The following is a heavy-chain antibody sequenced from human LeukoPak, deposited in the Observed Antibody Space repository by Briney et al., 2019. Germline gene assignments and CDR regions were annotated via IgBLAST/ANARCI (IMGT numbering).Heavy chain of an antibody. CDR1: GFTFDDYA. CDR2: ISWNSGSI. Sequence: GGSLRLSCAASGFTFDDYAMHWVRQAPGKGLEWVSGISWNSGSIGYADSVKGRFTISRDNAKNSLYLQMNSLRAEGTALYYCAKDPVNDYGDYVFDYWGQGTLVTVSS. CDR3: AKDPVNDYGDYVFDY. D-gene: IGHD4-17*01. V-gene: IGHV3-9*01. J-gene: IGHJ4*02.